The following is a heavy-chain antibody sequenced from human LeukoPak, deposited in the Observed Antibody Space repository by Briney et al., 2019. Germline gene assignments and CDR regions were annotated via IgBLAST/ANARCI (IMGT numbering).Heavy chain of an antibody. D-gene: IGHD3-10*01. CDR1: GGSISSYY. CDR2: IYTSGST. CDR3: ARDPGYYGSGSRGAFDS. J-gene: IGHJ4*02. V-gene: IGHV4-4*07. Sequence: PSETLSLTCSVSGGSISSYYWSWIRQPAGKGLEWIGRIYTSGSTNYNPSLKSRVTMSVDTSKNQFSLKLSSVTAADTAVYYCARDPGYYGSGSRGAFDSWGQGTLVTVSS.